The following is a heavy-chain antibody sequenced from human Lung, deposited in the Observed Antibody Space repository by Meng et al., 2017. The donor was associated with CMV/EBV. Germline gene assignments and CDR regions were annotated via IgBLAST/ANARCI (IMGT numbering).Heavy chain of an antibody. Sequence: GGSXRLXXAVSGINSNTYWMHWVRQVPGKGLVWLSRIYSDGISTRYADSVKGRFTISRDNTKSTLYLQMNGLRAEDTAVYYCAREPGRGAFDIWGQGTMVPVSS. CDR3: AREPGRGAFDI. CDR2: IYSDGIST. V-gene: IGHV3-74*01. CDR1: GINSNTYW. D-gene: IGHD3-10*01. J-gene: IGHJ3*02.